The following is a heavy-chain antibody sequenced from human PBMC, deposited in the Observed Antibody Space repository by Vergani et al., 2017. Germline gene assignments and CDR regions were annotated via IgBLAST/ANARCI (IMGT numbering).Heavy chain of an antibody. J-gene: IGHJ3*02. CDR2: ISSSSSYI. Sequence: EVQLVESGGGLVKPGGSLRLSCAASGFTFSSYSMNWVCQAPGKGLEWVSSISSSSSYIYYADSVKGRFTIPRDNAKNSLYLQMNSLRAEDTAVYYCARRAAARTGAFDIWSQGTMVTVSS. CDR3: ARRAAARTGAFDI. D-gene: IGHD6-13*01. CDR1: GFTFSSYS. V-gene: IGHV3-21*01.